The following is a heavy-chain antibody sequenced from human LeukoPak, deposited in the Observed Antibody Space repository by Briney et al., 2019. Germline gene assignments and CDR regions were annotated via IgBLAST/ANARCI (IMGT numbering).Heavy chain of an antibody. CDR2: ISYDGSNK. CDR1: GFTFSSYG. CDR3: AKDMVRGVTETAPFDY. D-gene: IGHD3-10*01. J-gene: IGHJ4*02. Sequence: GGSLRLSCAASGFTFSSYGMHWVRQAPGKGLEWVAVISYDGSNKYYADSVKGRFTISRDNSKNTLYLQMNSLRAEDTAVYYCAKDMVRGVTETAPFDYWGQGTLATVSS. V-gene: IGHV3-30*18.